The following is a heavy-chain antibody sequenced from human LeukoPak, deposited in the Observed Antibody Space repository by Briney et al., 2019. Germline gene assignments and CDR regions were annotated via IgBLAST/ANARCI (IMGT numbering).Heavy chain of an antibody. D-gene: IGHD2-2*01. Sequence: PGRSLRLSCAASGFRFSSYWMSWVRQAPGKGLEWVTNIKQDGSEKYYVDSVKGRVTISRENAKSSLYLQMSSLRAEDTAVYYCARGEDQLPQRWGQGTLVTVSS. CDR3: ARGEDQLPQR. CDR1: GFRFSSYW. CDR2: IKQDGSEK. V-gene: IGHV3-7*01. J-gene: IGHJ4*02.